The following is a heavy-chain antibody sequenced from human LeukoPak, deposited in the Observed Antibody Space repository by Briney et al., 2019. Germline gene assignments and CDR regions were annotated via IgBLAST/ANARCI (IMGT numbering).Heavy chain of an antibody. J-gene: IGHJ4*02. CDR3: ALFTYGPDN. CDR2: INHRGST. Sequence: ETLSLTCALYGGSFSTYYWNWIRQPPGKGLEWIGEINHRGSTKCNPSLESRVTMSLDTSKKQFSLKLRFVTAADTAVYYCALFTYGPDNWGQGTLVTVSS. CDR1: GGSFSTYY. V-gene: IGHV4-34*01. D-gene: IGHD2-8*01.